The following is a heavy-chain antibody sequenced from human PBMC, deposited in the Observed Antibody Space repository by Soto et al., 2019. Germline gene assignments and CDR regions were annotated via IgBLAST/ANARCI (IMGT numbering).Heavy chain of an antibody. J-gene: IGHJ6*02. D-gene: IGHD2-21*02. V-gene: IGHV1-69*12. CDR2: IIPIFGTA. CDR1: GGTFSSYA. Sequence: QVQLVQSGAEVKKPGSSVKVSCKASGGTFSSYAISWVRQAPGQGLEWMGGIIPIFGTANYAQKFQGRVTITADESTSTAYMELSSLSSEDTAVYYCARVIVVVTAMPHYYGMDVWGQGTTVTVSS. CDR3: ARVIVVVTAMPHYYGMDV.